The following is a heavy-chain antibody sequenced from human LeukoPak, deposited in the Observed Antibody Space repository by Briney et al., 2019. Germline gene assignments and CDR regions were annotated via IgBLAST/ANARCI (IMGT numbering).Heavy chain of an antibody. CDR2: ISSSSSTI. V-gene: IGHV3-48*01. D-gene: IGHD2-21*02. CDR3: ARDRLSTYCGGDCYYFDY. J-gene: IGHJ4*02. CDR1: GFTFSSYS. Sequence: GGSLRLSCAASGFTFSSYSMNWVRQAPGKGLEWVSYISSSSSTIYYADSVKGRFTISRDNAKNSLYLQMNSLRAEDTAVYYCARDRLSTYCGGDCYYFDYWGQGTLVTVSS.